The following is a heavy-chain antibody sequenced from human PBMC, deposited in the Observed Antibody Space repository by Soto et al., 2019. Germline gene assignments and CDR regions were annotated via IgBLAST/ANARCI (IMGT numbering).Heavy chain of an antibody. CDR3: ARDPMTGYLQFDY. Sequence: QIQLVQAGAEVKKPGASVKLSCRASGYTFTNSGISWVRQAPGQGLEWMGWINTYNGNTHYAQKLQGRVTMTTDTSKNTAYMELRSLRSDDTAKYFCARDPMTGYLQFDYWGQGTLVTVSS. D-gene: IGHD3-9*01. CDR2: INTYNGNT. V-gene: IGHV1-18*01. J-gene: IGHJ4*02. CDR1: GYTFTNSG.